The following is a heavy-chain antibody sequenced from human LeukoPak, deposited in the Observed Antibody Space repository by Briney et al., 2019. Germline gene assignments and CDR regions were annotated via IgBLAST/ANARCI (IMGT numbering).Heavy chain of an antibody. D-gene: IGHD2-2*01. CDR3: ARGGDCSSTSCRIFDY. Sequence: ASVKVSCKASGYTFTGYYMYWVRQAPGQGLEWMGWINPNSGGTNYAQKFQGWVTMTRDTSISTAYMELSRLRSDDTAVYYCARGGDCSSTSCRIFDYWGQGTLVTVPS. J-gene: IGHJ4*02. V-gene: IGHV1-2*04. CDR2: INPNSGGT. CDR1: GYTFTGYY.